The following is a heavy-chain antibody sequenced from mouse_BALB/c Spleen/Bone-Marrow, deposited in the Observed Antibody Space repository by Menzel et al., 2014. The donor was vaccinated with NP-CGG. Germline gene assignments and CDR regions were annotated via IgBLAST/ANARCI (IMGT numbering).Heavy chain of an antibody. CDR2: INPGSGGT. CDR1: GYAFTNYL. CDR3: ARSIAYYYGMDY. J-gene: IGHJ4*01. V-gene: IGHV1-54*03. Sequence: QVQLQQSGAELVRPGTSVKVSCKASGYAFTNYLIEWVKQRPGQGLEWIGVINPGSGGTNYNVKFKGKATLTADKSSSTANMQLSSLTSDDSAVYFCARSIAYYYGMDYWGQGTSVTVSS. D-gene: IGHD2-10*02.